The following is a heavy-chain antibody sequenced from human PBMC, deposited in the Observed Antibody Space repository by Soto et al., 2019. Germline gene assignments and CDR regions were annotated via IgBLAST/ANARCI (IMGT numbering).Heavy chain of an antibody. CDR2: IIPIFRTA. Sequence: QVQLVQSGAEVKKSGSSVKVSCKASGGTFSRYAISWVRQAPGQGLEWMGGIIPIFRTAKFAQNFQGRVTITADESMSTVYMELTSLKSEDTAMYYCGRIAVATESFDMWGQGTMVTVSS. CDR1: GGTFSRYA. J-gene: IGHJ3*02. D-gene: IGHD6-19*01. CDR3: GRIAVATESFDM. V-gene: IGHV1-69*01.